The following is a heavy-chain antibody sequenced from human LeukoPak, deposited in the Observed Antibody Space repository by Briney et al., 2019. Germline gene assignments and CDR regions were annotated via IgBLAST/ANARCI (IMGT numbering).Heavy chain of an antibody. V-gene: IGHV4-59*01. CDR2: IYYSGST. CDR1: GGSISSYY. Sequence: SETLSLTCTVSGGSISSYYWSWIRQPPGKGLEWIGYIYYSGSTNYNPSLKSRVTISVDTSKNQFSLKLSSVTAADTAVYYCAREGDYDILTGYPGGWFDPWGQGTLVTVSS. J-gene: IGHJ5*02. D-gene: IGHD3-9*01. CDR3: AREGDYDILTGYPGGWFDP.